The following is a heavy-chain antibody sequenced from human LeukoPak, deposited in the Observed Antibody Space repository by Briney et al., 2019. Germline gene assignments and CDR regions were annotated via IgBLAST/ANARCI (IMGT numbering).Heavy chain of an antibody. CDR1: GFAFSSYG. CDR2: ISGSGGST. V-gene: IGHV3-23*01. J-gene: IGHJ1*01. CDR3: AKLWQQLVLGYFQH. Sequence: GGSLRLSCAASGFAFSSYGMSCVCPGPGKGLEWGSAISGSGGSTYYADSVKGRFTISRDNSKNTLYLQMNSLRAEDTAVYYCAKLWQQLVLGYFQHWGEGTLVTVSS. D-gene: IGHD6-13*01.